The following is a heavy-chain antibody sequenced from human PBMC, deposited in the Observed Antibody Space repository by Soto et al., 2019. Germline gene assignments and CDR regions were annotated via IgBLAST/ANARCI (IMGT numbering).Heavy chain of an antibody. D-gene: IGHD3-10*01. CDR1: GGSISSYY. CDR2: IYYSGST. CDR3: GRDLGWFGESSWFDP. Sequence: SETLSLTCTVSGGSISSYYWSWIRQPPGKGLEWIGYIYYSGSTNYNPSLKSRVTISVDTSKNQFSLKLSSVTAADTAVYYCGRDLGWFGESSWFDPWGQGTLVTVSS. V-gene: IGHV4-59*01. J-gene: IGHJ5*02.